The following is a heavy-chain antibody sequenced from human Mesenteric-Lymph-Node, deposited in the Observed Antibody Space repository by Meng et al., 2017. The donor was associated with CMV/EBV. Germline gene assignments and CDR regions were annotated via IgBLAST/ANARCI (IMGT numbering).Heavy chain of an antibody. D-gene: IGHD1-7*01. V-gene: IGHV4-61*01. J-gene: IGHJ6*02. CDR3: ARERNYPMDV. CDR1: GGSVSSGSYY. Sequence: SETLSLTCTVSGGSVSSGSYYWSWIRQPPGKGLEWIGYIYYTGSTNYNPSLKSRVTISVDTSKNQFSLKLSSVTAADTAVYYCARERNYPMDVWGQGTTVTVSS. CDR2: IYYTGST.